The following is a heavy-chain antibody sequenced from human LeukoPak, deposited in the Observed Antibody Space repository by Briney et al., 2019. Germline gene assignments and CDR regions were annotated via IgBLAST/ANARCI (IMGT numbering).Heavy chain of an antibody. CDR2: INWNGGTT. CDR3: ARRSEFGVLYYMDV. J-gene: IGHJ6*03. V-gene: IGHV3-20*04. CDR1: GFTFNDYG. D-gene: IGHD3-16*01. Sequence: PGGSLRLSCAASGFTFNDYGMSWVRQGPGKGLEWVSGINWNGGTTGYADSVRGRFTISRDNAKNSLYLQMNSLRGEDTAVYYCARRSEFGVLYYMDVWGKGTTVTVSS.